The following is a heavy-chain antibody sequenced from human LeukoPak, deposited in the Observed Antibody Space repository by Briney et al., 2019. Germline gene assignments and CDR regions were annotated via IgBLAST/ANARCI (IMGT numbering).Heavy chain of an antibody. Sequence: GGSLRLSCAASGFTFSSYWMSWVRQAPGKGLEWVANIKQDGSEKYYVDSVKGRFTISRDNAKNSLYLQMNSLRAEDTAVHYCARDAHYDFWSGPTSIDYWGQGTLVTVSS. CDR1: GFTFSSYW. CDR3: ARDAHYDFWSGPTSIDY. V-gene: IGHV3-7*01. D-gene: IGHD3-3*01. J-gene: IGHJ4*02. CDR2: IKQDGSEK.